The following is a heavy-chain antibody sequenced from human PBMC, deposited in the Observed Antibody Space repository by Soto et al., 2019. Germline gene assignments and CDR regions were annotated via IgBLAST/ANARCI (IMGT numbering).Heavy chain of an antibody. CDR3: AKSTVPIIAAAQGDY. V-gene: IGHV3-23*01. CDR2: ISGSGGST. CDR1: GFTFSSYA. J-gene: IGHJ4*02. Sequence: GGSLRLSCAASGFTFSSYAMSWVRQAPGKGLEWVSAISGSGGSTYYADSVKGRFTISRDNSKNTLYLQMNSLRAEDTAVYYCAKSTVPIIAAAQGDYWGQGTLVTVSS. D-gene: IGHD6-13*01.